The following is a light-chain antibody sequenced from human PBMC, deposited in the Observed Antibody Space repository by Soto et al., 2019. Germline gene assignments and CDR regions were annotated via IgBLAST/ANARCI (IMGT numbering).Light chain of an antibody. J-gene: IGKJ4*01. Sequence: EVVMTQSPATLSVSPGERATLSCRASQSVRTNVVWYQQKPGQAPRLVIHDASTRATGIPARFSGSGSGTELTLTISSLQSEDSAVYYCQQYGNWPPLTFGGGTKVEIK. CDR1: QSVRTN. V-gene: IGKV3-15*01. CDR3: QQYGNWPPLT. CDR2: DAS.